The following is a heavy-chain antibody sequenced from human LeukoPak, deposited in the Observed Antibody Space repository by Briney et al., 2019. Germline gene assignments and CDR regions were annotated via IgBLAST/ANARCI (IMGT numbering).Heavy chain of an antibody. J-gene: IGHJ4*02. CDR3: ARDNPTSNYYDSSGKYRGDY. Sequence: GGSLRLSCTASGLTFTNYWMIWVRQAPGKGLEWVANINHDASEKYYVGSVEGRFTISRDNAKNSLFLQMNSLRAEDTAVYYCARDNPTSNYYDSSGKYRGDYWGQGTLVTVSS. D-gene: IGHD3-22*01. CDR2: INHDASEK. CDR1: GLTFTNYW. V-gene: IGHV3-7*01.